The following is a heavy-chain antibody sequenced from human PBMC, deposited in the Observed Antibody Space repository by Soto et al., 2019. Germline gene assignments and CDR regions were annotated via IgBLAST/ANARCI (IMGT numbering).Heavy chain of an antibody. CDR1: GYTFTSYA. V-gene: IGHV1-3*01. D-gene: IGHD5-18*01. Sequence: ASVKVSCKASGYTFTSYAMHWVRQAPGQRLEWMGWINAGNGNTKYSQKFQGRVTITTDTSASTAYMELSSLRSEDTAVYYCARDPGASYGYPYFDYWGQGTLVTVSS. CDR3: ARDPGASYGYPYFDY. CDR2: INAGNGNT. J-gene: IGHJ4*02.